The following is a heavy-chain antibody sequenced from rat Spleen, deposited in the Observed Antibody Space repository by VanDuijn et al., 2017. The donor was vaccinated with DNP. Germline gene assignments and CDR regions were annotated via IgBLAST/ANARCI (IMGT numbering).Heavy chain of an antibody. J-gene: IGHJ1*01. V-gene: IGHV5-22*01. CDR1: GFTFSDYD. Sequence: EVQLVESGGGLVQPGRSLKLSCAASGFTFSDYDMAWVRQAPTKGLEWVAYISYDGGSTYYGDSVKGRFTISRDNAKSTLYLQMSSLKSEDTATYYCARGSSSIYWYFDFWGPGTMVTVSS. D-gene: IGHD1-2*01. CDR3: ARGSSSIYWYFDF. CDR2: ISYDGGST.